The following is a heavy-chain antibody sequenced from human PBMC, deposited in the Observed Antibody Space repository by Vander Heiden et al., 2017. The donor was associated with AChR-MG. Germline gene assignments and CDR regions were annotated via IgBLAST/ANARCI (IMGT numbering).Heavy chain of an antibody. Sequence: EVQLVESGGGSVQPGGSLRLSCAAPGFTFSSYDMHWVRQATGKGLEWVSAIGTAGDPYYPGSVKGRFTISRENAKNSLYLQMNSLRAGDTAVYYCARDPAGAVAGGNGMDVWGQGTTVTVSS. CDR3: ARDPAGAVAGGNGMDV. D-gene: IGHD6-19*01. CDR1: GFTFSSYD. J-gene: IGHJ6*02. V-gene: IGHV3-13*05. CDR2: IGTAGDP.